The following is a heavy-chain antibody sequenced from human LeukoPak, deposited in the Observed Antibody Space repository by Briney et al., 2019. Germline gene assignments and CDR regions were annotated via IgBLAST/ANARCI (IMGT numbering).Heavy chain of an antibody. CDR3: ATRGIAAAGTVGWFDP. V-gene: IGHV4-34*01. CDR2: INHSGST. CDR1: GGSFSGYY. Sequence: PSETLSLTCAVYGGSFSGYYWSWIRQPPGKGLEWIGEINHSGSTNYNPSLKSRVTISVDTSKNQFSLKLSSVSAADTAVYYCATRGIAAAGTVGWFDPWGQGTLVTVSS. J-gene: IGHJ5*02. D-gene: IGHD6-13*01.